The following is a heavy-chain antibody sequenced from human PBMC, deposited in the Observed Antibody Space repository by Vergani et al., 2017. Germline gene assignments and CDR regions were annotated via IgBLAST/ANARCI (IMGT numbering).Heavy chain of an antibody. CDR1: GFTFSSYW. V-gene: IGHV3-7*03. J-gene: IGHJ6*03. D-gene: IGHD2-2*01. Sequence: EVQLVESGGGLVQPGGSLRLSCAASGFTFSSYWMSWVRQAPGKGLEWVANIKPDGSEKYYVDSVKGRFTISRDNAKNSLYLQMNSLRAEDTAVYYCARHSRKVVPAAAYYYYYYYMYVWGKGTTVTVSS. CDR3: ARHSRKVVPAAAYYYYYYYMYV. CDR2: IKPDGSEK.